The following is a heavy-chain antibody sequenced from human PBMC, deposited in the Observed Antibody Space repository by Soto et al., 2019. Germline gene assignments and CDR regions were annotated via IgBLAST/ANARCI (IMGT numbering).Heavy chain of an antibody. V-gene: IGHV1-46*01. CDR2: INPSGGST. CDR1: GYIFTSYY. Sequence: ASVKVSCKASGYIFTSYYIHWVRQAPGQGLEWMGIINPSGGSTYYNPSLKSRVTISVDTSKNQFSLKLSSVTAADTAVYYCASPLWSTGGVDYWGQGTLVTVSS. J-gene: IGHJ4*02. CDR3: ASPLWSTGGVDY. D-gene: IGHD3-10*01.